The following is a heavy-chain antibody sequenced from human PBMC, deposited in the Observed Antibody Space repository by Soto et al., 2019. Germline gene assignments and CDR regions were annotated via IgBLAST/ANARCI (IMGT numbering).Heavy chain of an antibody. CDR3: AKAGPNSQGRNYFDY. D-gene: IGHD1-26*01. Sequence: GGSLRLSCAASGFTFSTYAMSWVRQAPGKGLEWVSAISDSGGSTYYADSVRGRFSISRDNSKNTLHLQMNSLRAEDTALYYCAKAGPNSQGRNYFDYWGQGTLVTVSS. J-gene: IGHJ4*02. V-gene: IGHV3-23*01. CDR2: ISDSGGST. CDR1: GFTFSTYA.